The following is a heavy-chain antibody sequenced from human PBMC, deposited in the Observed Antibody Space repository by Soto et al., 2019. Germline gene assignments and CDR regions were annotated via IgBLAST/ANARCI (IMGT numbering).Heavy chain of an antibody. CDR1: GFTFSDYA. J-gene: IGHJ4*02. CDR3: AKVGRQWLATSDFNS. V-gene: IGHV3-30*18. CDR2: VSHDGRNT. D-gene: IGHD6-19*01. Sequence: VQLVESGGGVVQPGRSLRLSCAASGFTFSDYARPWVRQAPGKGLEWVAVVSHDGRNTHYADSVKGRFTISRDSAKNTVSLEMTSLRAEETAVYYCAKVGRQWLATSDFNSGGQGALVTVSS.